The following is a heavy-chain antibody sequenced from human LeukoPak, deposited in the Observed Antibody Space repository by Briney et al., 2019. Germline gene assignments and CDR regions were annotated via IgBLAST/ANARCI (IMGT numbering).Heavy chain of an antibody. CDR2: IYYSGST. V-gene: IGHV4-39*01. J-gene: IGHJ4*02. CDR1: GGSISSSSYY. D-gene: IGHD6-19*01. CDR3: VRQYVAVAGLEQFFDY. Sequence: PSETLSLTCTVSGGSISSSSYYWGWIRQPPGKGLEWIGNIYYSGSTYYNPSLKSRVTISVDTSKNQFSLKLSSVIAADTAVYYCVRQYVAVAGLEQFFDYWGQGTLVTVSS.